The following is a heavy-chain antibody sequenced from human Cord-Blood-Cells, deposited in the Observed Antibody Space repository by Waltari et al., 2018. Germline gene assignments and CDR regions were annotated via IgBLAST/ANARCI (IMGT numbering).Heavy chain of an antibody. V-gene: IGHV1-2*02. D-gene: IGHD6-13*01. Sequence: QVQLVQSGAEVKKPGASVKVSCKASGYTFTGYYMHWVRQAPGQGLEWMGWINPNSGGTNYAQKFQGRVTMTRDTSISTAYMELSRLRSDDTAVYYCAAPSIAAAGTSSPDYWGQGTLVTVSS. CDR3: AAPSIAAAGTSSPDY. CDR1: GYTFTGYY. J-gene: IGHJ4*02. CDR2: INPNSGGT.